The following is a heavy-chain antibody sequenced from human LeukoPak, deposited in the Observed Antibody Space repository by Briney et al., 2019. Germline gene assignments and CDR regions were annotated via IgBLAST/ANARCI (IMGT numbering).Heavy chain of an antibody. D-gene: IGHD3-22*01. J-gene: IGHJ4*02. CDR3: ARDRGSSPYYDSSGYGNDY. CDR2: ISAYNGNT. Sequence: ASVKVSCKASGYTFTSYGISWVRQAPGQGLEWMGWISAYNGNTNYAQKLQGRVTMTTDTSTSTAYMELRSLRSDDTAVYYCARDRGSSPYYDSSGYGNDYWGQGTLVTVSS. CDR1: GYTFTSYG. V-gene: IGHV1-18*01.